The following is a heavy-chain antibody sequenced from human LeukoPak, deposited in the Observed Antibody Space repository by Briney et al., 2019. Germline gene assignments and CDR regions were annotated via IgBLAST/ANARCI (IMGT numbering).Heavy chain of an antibody. CDR2: INPNSGGT. V-gene: IGHV1-2*02. J-gene: IGHJ4*02. Sequence: PGASVKVSCNASGYAFPGYYMHWVRQAPGQGLEWMGWINPNSGGTNYAQKFQGRVTMTRDTSLNTAYMELSMVRSDDTAVYYCARDSGPTVVTEDYYFDYWGQGTLVTVSS. D-gene: IGHD4-23*01. CDR3: ARDSGPTVVTEDYYFDY. CDR1: GYAFPGYY.